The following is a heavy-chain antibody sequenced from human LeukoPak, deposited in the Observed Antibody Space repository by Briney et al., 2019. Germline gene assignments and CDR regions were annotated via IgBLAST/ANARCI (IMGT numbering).Heavy chain of an antibody. CDR1: GFTFSYYS. CDR3: ARESDKHYDFWSGYLALDY. D-gene: IGHD3-3*01. V-gene: IGHV3-48*01. CDR2: ISSSGTTI. Sequence: PGGSLRLSCAASGFTFSYYSMNWVRQAPGKGLEWVSYISSSGTTIYYADSVKGRFTISRDNAKNSLYLQMNSLRVGDTAVYYCARESDKHYDFWSGYLALDYWGQGTLVTVSS. J-gene: IGHJ4*02.